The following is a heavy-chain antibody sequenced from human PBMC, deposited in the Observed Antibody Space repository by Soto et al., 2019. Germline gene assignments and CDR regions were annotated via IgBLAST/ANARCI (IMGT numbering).Heavy chain of an antibody. CDR1: GGSISSSGYY. D-gene: IGHD1-26*01. CDR3: VRQSNIYFNWFDP. J-gene: IGHJ5*02. Sequence: QLQLQESGPGLVKPSETLSLTCTVSGGSISSSGYYWAWIRQPPGKGLEWIGSIYSSGSTYYSPSLRSRVTISVDTSKNQFSLKLNFVTAADTAVYFCVRQSNIYFNWFDPWGQGTLVTVSS. CDR2: IYSSGST. V-gene: IGHV4-39*01.